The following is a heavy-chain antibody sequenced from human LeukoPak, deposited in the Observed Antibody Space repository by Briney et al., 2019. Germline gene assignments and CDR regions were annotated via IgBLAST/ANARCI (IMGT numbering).Heavy chain of an antibody. Sequence: GASVKVSCKASGYTFTGYYMHWVGQAPGQGLEWMGLITPNTGGTNKAQRPQGRVTTTSDTSISTAYMDLRSLRSDATPVYYCARDRWQQLAWFAPSGQGTLVIVSS. CDR2: ITPNTGGT. J-gene: IGHJ5*02. CDR3: ARDRWQQLAWFAP. V-gene: IGHV1-2*02. D-gene: IGHD5-24*01. CDR1: GYTFTGYY.